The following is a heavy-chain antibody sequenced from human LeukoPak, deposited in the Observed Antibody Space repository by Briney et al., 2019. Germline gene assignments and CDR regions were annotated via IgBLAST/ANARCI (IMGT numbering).Heavy chain of an antibody. D-gene: IGHD3-22*01. Sequence: GGSLRPSCAASGFTFSDYYMSWIRQAPGKGLEWVSYISSSGSTIYYADSVKGRFTISRDNAKNSLYLQMNSLRAEDTAVYYCARNLPLVSGYYHAFDYWGQDTLVTVSS. V-gene: IGHV3-11*01. CDR1: GFTFSDYY. J-gene: IGHJ4*02. CDR3: ARNLPLVSGYYHAFDY. CDR2: ISSSGSTI.